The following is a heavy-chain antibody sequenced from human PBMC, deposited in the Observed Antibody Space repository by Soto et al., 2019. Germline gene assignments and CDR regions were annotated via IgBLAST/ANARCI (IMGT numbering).Heavy chain of an antibody. CDR2: IYHSGST. CDR3: ARIKELSLVYY. CDR1: SGSISSSNW. V-gene: IGHV4-4*02. Sequence: PSETLSLTCAVSSGSISSSNWWSWVRQPPGKGLEWIGEIYHSGSTNYNPSLKSRVTISVDTSKNQFSLKLSSVTAADTAVYYCARIKELSLVYYWGQGTLVTVS. D-gene: IGHD3-16*02. J-gene: IGHJ4*02.